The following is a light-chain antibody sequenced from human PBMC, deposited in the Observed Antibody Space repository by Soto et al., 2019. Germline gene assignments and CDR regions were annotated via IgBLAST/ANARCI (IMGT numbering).Light chain of an antibody. CDR2: AAS. CDR3: QQYGSSIT. Sequence: EIVLTQSPGTLSLSPGERATLSCRASQSVNRNLGWYQQKPGQAPRLLIYAASSRATGIPDRFSGSGSGTDFTLTINRLEPEDFAVYYCQQYGSSITFGQGTRLEIK. J-gene: IGKJ5*01. CDR1: QSVNRN. V-gene: IGKV3-20*01.